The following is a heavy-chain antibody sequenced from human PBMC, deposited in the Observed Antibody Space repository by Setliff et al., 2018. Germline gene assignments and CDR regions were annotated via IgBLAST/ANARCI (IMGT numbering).Heavy chain of an antibody. V-gene: IGHV4-61*02. CDR3: AKEGYYDHFGYYHYYFDF. D-gene: IGHD3-22*01. Sequence: PSETLSLTCTVSGGSVSSGSYYWSWIRQPAGKGLEWIGRIYTSGSTNYNPSLKNRVAISVDTSKNQFSLRLSSVTAADTAVYYCAKEGYYDHFGYYHYYFDFWGQGTLVTSPQ. CDR2: IYTSGST. J-gene: IGHJ4*02. CDR1: GGSVSSGSYY.